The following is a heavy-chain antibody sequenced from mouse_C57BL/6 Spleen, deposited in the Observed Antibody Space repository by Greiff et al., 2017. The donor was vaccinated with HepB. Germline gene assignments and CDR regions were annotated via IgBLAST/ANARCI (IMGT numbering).Heavy chain of an antibody. V-gene: IGHV1-72*01. J-gene: IGHJ4*01. CDR2: IDPNSGGT. Sequence: VQLQESGAELVKPGASVKLSCKASGYTFTSYWMHWVKQRPGRGLEWIGRIDPNSGGTKYNEKFKSKATLTVDKPSSTAYMQLSSLTSEDSAVYYCARGGIYYDYDEDAMDYWGQGTSVTVSS. CDR1: GYTFTSYW. D-gene: IGHD2-4*01. CDR3: ARGGIYYDYDEDAMDY.